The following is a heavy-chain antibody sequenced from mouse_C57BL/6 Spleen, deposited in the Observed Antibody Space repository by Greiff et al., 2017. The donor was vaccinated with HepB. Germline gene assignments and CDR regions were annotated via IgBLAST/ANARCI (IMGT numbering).Heavy chain of an antibody. V-gene: IGHV1-69*01. CDR2: IDPSDSYT. D-gene: IGHD1-1*01. J-gene: IGHJ1*03. CDR3: ATTVRAFDV. Sequence: VQLQQPGAELVMPGASVKLSCKASGYTFTSYWMHWVKQRPGQGLEWIGEIDPSDSYTNYNQKFKGKSTLTVDKSSSTAYMQLSSLTSEDSAVYYCATTVRAFDVWGTGTTVTVSS. CDR1: GYTFTSYW.